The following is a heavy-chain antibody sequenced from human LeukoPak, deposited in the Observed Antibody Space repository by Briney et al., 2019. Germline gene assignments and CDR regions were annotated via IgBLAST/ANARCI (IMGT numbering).Heavy chain of an antibody. J-gene: IGHJ4*02. D-gene: IGHD2-2*01. CDR1: GYSFTNYW. CDR2: MYPGDSDA. Sequence: GESLEISCRGSGYSFTNYWIGWVRQMPGKGLEWMGIMYPGDSDARYSPSFQGQVTFSADKSINTAYLQWSSLKASDTAMYYCARHHYATDYWGQGTLVTVSS. V-gene: IGHV5-51*01. CDR3: ARHHYATDY.